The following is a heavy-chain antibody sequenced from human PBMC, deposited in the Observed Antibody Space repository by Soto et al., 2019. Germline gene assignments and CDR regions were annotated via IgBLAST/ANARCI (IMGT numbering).Heavy chain of an antibody. V-gene: IGHV3-21*02. Sequence: EVQLVESGGGLVKPGGSLRLSCEDSGFTFSSYTMNWFRRAPGKGLEWVSSISSRSTNTHYADSVRGRFTISRDNAKRSLYLQMNSLRAEDTAVYYCARGPLYYFEYWGQGTLVTVSS. CDR2: ISSRSTNT. CDR1: GFTFSSYT. CDR3: ARGPLYYFEY. J-gene: IGHJ4*02.